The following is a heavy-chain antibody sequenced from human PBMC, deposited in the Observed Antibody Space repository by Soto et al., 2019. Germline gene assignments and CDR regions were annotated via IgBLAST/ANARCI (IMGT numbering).Heavy chain of an antibody. Sequence: QVQLVQSGAEVKKPGASVKVSCKASGYTFTSYDINWVRQATGQGLEWMGWMNPNSGNTGYAQKFQGRVTMTRNTSRSTAYMELSRLRSEDTAVYYCARERSAAGTGWFDPWGQGTLVTVSS. CDR3: ARERSAAGTGWFDP. CDR1: GYTFTSYD. V-gene: IGHV1-8*01. CDR2: MNPNSGNT. J-gene: IGHJ5*02. D-gene: IGHD6-13*01.